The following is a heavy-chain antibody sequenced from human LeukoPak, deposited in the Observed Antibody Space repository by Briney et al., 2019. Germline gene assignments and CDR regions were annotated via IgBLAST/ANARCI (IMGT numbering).Heavy chain of an antibody. Sequence: PSQTLSLTCTVSGGSISSGSYYWSWIRQPAGKGLEWIGRIYTSGSTNYNPSLKSRVTISVDTSKNQFSLKLSSVTAADTAVYYCARARYYDSSGMGLGPVDYWGQGTLVTVSS. V-gene: IGHV4-61*02. D-gene: IGHD3-22*01. CDR2: IYTSGST. J-gene: IGHJ4*02. CDR3: ARARYYDSSGMGLGPVDY. CDR1: GGSISSGSYY.